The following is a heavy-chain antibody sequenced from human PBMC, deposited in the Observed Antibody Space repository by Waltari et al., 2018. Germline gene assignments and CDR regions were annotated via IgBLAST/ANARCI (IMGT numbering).Heavy chain of an antibody. CDR2: INHSGST. J-gene: IGHJ3*02. CDR3: AGASKSKDAFDI. CDR1: GGSFSGYY. Sequence: QVQLQQWGAGLLKPSETLSLTCAVYGGSFSGYYWSWIRQPPGKGLEWIGEINHSGSTNYNPSLKSRVTISVDTSKNQFSLKLSSVTAADTAVYYCAGASKSKDAFDIWGQGTMVTVSS. V-gene: IGHV4-34*01.